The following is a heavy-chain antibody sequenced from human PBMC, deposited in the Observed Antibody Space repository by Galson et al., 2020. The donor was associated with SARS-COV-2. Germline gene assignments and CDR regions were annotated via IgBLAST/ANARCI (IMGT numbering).Heavy chain of an antibody. CDR1: GYTLTELS. V-gene: IGHV1-24*01. CDR3: ATAPPMSGYFWFDR. J-gene: IGHJ5*02. D-gene: IGHD3-3*01. CDR2: FDPEDGET. Sequence: ASVKVSCKVSGYTLTELSMHWVRQAPGKGLEWMGGFDPEDGETIYAQKFQGRVTMTEDTSTDTAYMELSSLRSEDTAVYYCATAPPMSGYFWFDRWGQGTLVTVSS.